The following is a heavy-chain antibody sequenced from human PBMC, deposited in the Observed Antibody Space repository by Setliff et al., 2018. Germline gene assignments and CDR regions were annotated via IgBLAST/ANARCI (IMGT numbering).Heavy chain of an antibody. CDR1: GGSFSGYY. Sequence: SETLSLTCAVYGGSFSGYYWSWIRQPPGKGLEWIGEINHSGSTNYDPSLKSRVTISVDTSKNQFSLKLSSVTAADTAVYYCARGGRISYRPSSSWYILDYWGQGTLVTVSS. V-gene: IGHV4-34*01. CDR3: ARGGRISYRPSSSWYILDY. J-gene: IGHJ4*02. CDR2: INHSGST. D-gene: IGHD6-13*01.